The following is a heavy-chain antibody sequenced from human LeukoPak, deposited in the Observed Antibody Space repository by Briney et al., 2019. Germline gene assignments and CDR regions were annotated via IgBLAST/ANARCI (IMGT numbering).Heavy chain of an antibody. D-gene: IGHD1-7*01. CDR2: INPNSGGT. CDR1: GYTFTGYY. Sequence: ASVEVSCKASGYTFTGYYMHWVRQAPEQGLEWMGRINPNSGGTNYAQKFQGRVTMTRDTSISTAYMELSRLRSDDTAVYYCARNYDPVYYYYGMDVWGQGTTVTVSS. J-gene: IGHJ6*02. CDR3: ARNYDPVYYYYGMDV. V-gene: IGHV1-2*06.